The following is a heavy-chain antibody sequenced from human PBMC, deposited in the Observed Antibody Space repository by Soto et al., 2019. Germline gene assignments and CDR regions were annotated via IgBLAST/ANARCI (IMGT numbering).Heavy chain of an antibody. CDR2: IYSGHTT. CDR1: GFIVSSNQ. V-gene: IGHV3-53*01. CDR3: VRGPSDHKLRLVEWPYGDY. Sequence: GGSLRLSCVASGFIVSSNQMSWFRQAPGKGLEWVSVIYSGHTTYYADSVEGRFTISRDDSKNTLYLQMNSLRVEDTAVYYCVRGPSDHKLRLVEWPYGDYWGQGALVTVSS. J-gene: IGHJ4*02. D-gene: IGHD3-3*01.